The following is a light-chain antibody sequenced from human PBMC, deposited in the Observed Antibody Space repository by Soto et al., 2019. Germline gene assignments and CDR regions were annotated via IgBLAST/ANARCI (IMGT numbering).Light chain of an antibody. CDR2: EVT. V-gene: IGLV2-14*01. CDR1: SSDVGTYNY. J-gene: IGLJ3*02. Sequence: QSVLTQPASVSGSPGQSITISCTGTSSDVGTYNYVSWYQHHPGKAPKLMIYEVTNRPSGVSNRFSGSKSANTASLTISGLQVEDEAEYFCGSFTTSRIWVFGGGTKVTVL. CDR3: GSFTTSRIWV.